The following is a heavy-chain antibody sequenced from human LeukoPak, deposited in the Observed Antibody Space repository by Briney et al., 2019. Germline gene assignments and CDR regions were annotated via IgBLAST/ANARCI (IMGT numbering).Heavy chain of an antibody. CDR3: ARDGRLLNYNMDV. Sequence: GGSLRLSCAASGFTFSSYAMSWVRQAPGKGLEWVSVISGSGSITDYADSVKGRFTISRDNSKNTLYLQMNSLRAEDTAVYYCARDGRLLNYNMDVWGKGTTVTVSS. J-gene: IGHJ6*03. CDR1: GFTFSSYA. D-gene: IGHD2-15*01. V-gene: IGHV3-23*01. CDR2: ISGSGSIT.